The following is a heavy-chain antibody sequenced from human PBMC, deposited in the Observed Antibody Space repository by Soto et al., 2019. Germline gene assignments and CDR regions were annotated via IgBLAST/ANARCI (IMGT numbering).Heavy chain of an antibody. D-gene: IGHD6-25*01. Sequence: SETLSLTCAVYGGSFSGYYWSWIRQPPGKGLEWIGEINHSGSTNYNPSLKSRVTISVDTSKNQFSLKLSSVTAADTAVYYCARLYGFSGFDYWGQGTLVTVSS. CDR3: ARLYGFSGFDY. CDR1: GGSFSGYY. CDR2: INHSGST. J-gene: IGHJ4*02. V-gene: IGHV4-34*01.